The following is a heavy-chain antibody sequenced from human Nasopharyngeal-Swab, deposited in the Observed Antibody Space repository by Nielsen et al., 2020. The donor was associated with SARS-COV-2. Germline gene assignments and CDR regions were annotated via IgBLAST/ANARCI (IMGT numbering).Heavy chain of an antibody. D-gene: IGHD3-3*01. CDR2: ISYDGSNK. Sequence: GESLKISCAASGFTFSSYGMHWVRQAPGKGLEWVAVISYDGSNKYYADSVKGRFTISRDNSKNTLYLQMNSLRAEDTAVYYCARGPPYYDFWSGSIHYYYYYYMDVWGKGTTVTVSS. V-gene: IGHV3-30*03. CDR1: GFTFSSYG. J-gene: IGHJ6*03. CDR3: ARGPPYYDFWSGSIHYYYYYYMDV.